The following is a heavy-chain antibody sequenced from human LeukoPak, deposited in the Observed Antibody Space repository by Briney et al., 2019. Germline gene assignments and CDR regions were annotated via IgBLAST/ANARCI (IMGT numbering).Heavy chain of an antibody. Sequence: GGSLRLSCAASGFTFSSYSMNWVRQAPGKGLEWVSYISDSGSIIHYADSVKGRFTISRDNAKNSLYLHMNSLRAEDTAVYYCARGVTMVRGVINYWGQGTLVTVSS. J-gene: IGHJ4*02. CDR3: ARGVTMVRGVINY. CDR1: GFTFSSYS. D-gene: IGHD3-10*01. CDR2: ISDSGSII. V-gene: IGHV3-48*04.